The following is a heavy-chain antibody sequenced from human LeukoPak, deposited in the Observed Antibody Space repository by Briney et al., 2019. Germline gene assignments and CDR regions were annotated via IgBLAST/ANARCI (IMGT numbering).Heavy chain of an antibody. CDR3: ARDFKAVTTGGFDY. D-gene: IGHD4-11*01. CDR1: GYTFTGYY. CDR2: INPNSGGT. Sequence: GASVKVSCKASGYTFTGYYMHWVRQAPGQGLEWMGWINPNSGGTNYAQKFQGRVTMTRDTSISTAYMELSRLRSDDTAVYYCARDFKAVTTGGFDYWGQGTLVTVSS. J-gene: IGHJ4*02. V-gene: IGHV1-2*02.